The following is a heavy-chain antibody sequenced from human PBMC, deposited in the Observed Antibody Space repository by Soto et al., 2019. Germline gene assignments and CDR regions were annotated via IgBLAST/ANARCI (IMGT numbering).Heavy chain of an antibody. J-gene: IGHJ4*02. CDR1: GGSFSGYY. Sequence: QVQLQQWGAGLLKPSETLSLNCAVYGGSFSGYYWSWIRHPPGKGLEWIGEINHSGSTNYNPSLKSRVTISVDTSKNQFSLKLSSVTAADTAVYYCARGLTMISFDYWGQGTLVTVSS. D-gene: IGHD3-22*01. CDR3: ARGLTMISFDY. CDR2: INHSGST. V-gene: IGHV4-34*01.